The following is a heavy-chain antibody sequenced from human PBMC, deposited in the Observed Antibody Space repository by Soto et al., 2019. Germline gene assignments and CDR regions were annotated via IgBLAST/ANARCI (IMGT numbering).Heavy chain of an antibody. CDR1: GGTFNSYA. CDR3: ASIWDGYKRHYYYGMDG. D-gene: IGHD5-12*01. Sequence: QVQLVQSGAEVKKPGSSVKVSCKASGGTFNSYAINWVRQAPGQGLEWMGGIIPIFGTANYAQKCQGRVTMTADESTKTAYMEQSSLRAEATAADYCASIWDGYKRHYYYGMDGWGPGTTVIGSS. CDR2: IIPIFGTA. J-gene: IGHJ6*02. V-gene: IGHV1-69*12.